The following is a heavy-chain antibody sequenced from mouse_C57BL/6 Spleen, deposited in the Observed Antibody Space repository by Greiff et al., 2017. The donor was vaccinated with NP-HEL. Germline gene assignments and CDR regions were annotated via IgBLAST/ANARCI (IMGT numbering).Heavy chain of an antibody. CDR1: GYTFTSYD. J-gene: IGHJ3*01. Sequence: VQLQQSGPELVKPGASVKLSCKASGYTFTSYDINWVKQRPGQGLEWIGWIYPRDGSTKYNEKFKGKATLTVDTSSSTAYMELHSLTSEDSAVYCCARGGDYDAFAYWGQGTLVTVSA. CDR3: ARGGDYDAFAY. CDR2: IYPRDGST. D-gene: IGHD2-4*01. V-gene: IGHV1-85*01.